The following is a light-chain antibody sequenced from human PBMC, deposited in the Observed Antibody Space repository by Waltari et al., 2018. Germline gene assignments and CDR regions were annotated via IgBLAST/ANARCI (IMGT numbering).Light chain of an antibody. CDR3: SSYTTSSTVI. Sequence: QSALTQPASVSGSPGQSIAISCTGSSSDIGGSKYVSWYQQHPGKAPKLMIYDASSRPSGVSDRFSGSKSGTTASLTISGLLAEDEADYYCSSYTTSSTVIFGGGTKVTVL. V-gene: IGLV2-14*03. CDR2: DAS. J-gene: IGLJ2*01. CDR1: SSDIGGSKY.